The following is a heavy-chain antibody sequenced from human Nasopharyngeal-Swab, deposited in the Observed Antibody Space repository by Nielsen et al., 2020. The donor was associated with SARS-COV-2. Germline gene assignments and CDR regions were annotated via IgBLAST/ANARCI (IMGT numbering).Heavy chain of an antibody. J-gene: IGHJ4*02. V-gene: IGHV1-2*02. CDR3: ARVLNWNRFDY. D-gene: IGHD1-20*01. CDR2: INPNSGGT. CDR1: GYTFTGYY. Sequence: ALVKVSCKASGYTFTGYYMHWVRQAPGQGLEWMGWINPNSGGTNYAQKFQGRATMTRDTSISTAYMELSRLRSDDTAVYYCARVLNWNRFDYWGQGTLVTVSS.